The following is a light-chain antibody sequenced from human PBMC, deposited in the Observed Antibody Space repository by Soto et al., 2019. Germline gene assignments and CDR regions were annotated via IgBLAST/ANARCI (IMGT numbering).Light chain of an antibody. J-gene: IGKJ1*01. CDR1: QSVSSSY. Sequence: IVLTQSPATLSLSPGERATLSCGASQSVSSSYLAWYQQKPGLAPRLLIYGAFTRATGIPARFSGTGSGTELTITISSLQSEDFELYDCQQYNDWPLTFGQGTKVDIK. CDR3: QQYNDWPLT. V-gene: IGKV3-15*01. CDR2: GAF.